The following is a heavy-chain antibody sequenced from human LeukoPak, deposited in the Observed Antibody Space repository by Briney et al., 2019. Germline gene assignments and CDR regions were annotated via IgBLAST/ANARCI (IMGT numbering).Heavy chain of an antibody. CDR3: ARDREARRFGYSYGLFDY. CDR2: MNPNSGNT. CDR1: GYTFTSYD. V-gene: IGHV1-8*01. Sequence: ASVKVSCKASGYTFTSYDINWVRQATGQGLEWMGWMNPNSGNTGYAQKFQGRVTMTRNTSISTAYMELSSLRSEDTAVYYCARDREARRFGYSYGLFDYWGQGTLVTVSS. J-gene: IGHJ4*02. D-gene: IGHD5-18*01.